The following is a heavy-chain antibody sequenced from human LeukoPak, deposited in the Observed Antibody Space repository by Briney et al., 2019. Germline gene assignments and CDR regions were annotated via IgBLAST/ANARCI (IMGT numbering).Heavy chain of an antibody. J-gene: IGHJ4*02. D-gene: IGHD2-15*01. V-gene: IGHV3-23*01. CDR1: GFTFSSYA. Sequence: GGSLRLSCAASGFTFSSYAMSWVRQAPGKGLEWVSAIIVIGGATYYADSVKGRFTISRDNSKNTLSMQMNSLKGEDTAVYYCAKGRGLPPYFDYWGQRALVTVSS. CDR2: IIVIGGAT. CDR3: AKGRGLPPYFDY.